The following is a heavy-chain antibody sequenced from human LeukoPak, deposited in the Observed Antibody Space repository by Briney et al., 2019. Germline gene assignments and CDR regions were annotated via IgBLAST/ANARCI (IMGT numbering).Heavy chain of an antibody. CDR3: APIAAAGQGFDY. V-gene: IGHV1-2*02. Sequence: GASVKVSCKASGYTFTTCDINWVRQVTGQGLEWMGWINPNSGGTNYAQKFQGRVTMTRDTSISTAYMELSRLRSDDTAVYYCAPIAAAGQGFDYWGQGTLVTVSS. D-gene: IGHD6-13*01. CDR2: INPNSGGT. CDR1: GYTFTTCD. J-gene: IGHJ4*02.